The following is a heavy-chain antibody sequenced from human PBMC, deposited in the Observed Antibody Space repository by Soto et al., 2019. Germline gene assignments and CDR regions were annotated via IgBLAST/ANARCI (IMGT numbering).Heavy chain of an antibody. V-gene: IGHV4-31*01. CDR2: IYYSGST. Sequence: QVQLQESGPGLVKPSQTLSLTCTVSGGSISSGGYYWSWIRQHPGKGLEWIGYIYYSGSTYYNPSRKSPVTISVDTSKSRFALRLSSVTAADTAVYYWASTGTGGSKAVPAAMGGGVNWFDPWGQGTLVTVSS. CDR1: GGSISSGGYY. D-gene: IGHD2-2*01. J-gene: IGHJ5*02. CDR3: ASTGTGGSKAVPAAMGGGVNWFDP.